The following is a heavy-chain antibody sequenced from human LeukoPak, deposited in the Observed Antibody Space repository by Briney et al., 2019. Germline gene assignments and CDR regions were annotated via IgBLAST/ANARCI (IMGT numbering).Heavy chain of an antibody. V-gene: IGHV4-31*03. J-gene: IGHJ2*01. CDR1: GGSISSGGYY. CDR3: ARLWSYYDSSGYYYEAYWYFDL. Sequence: SETLSLTCTVSGGSISSGGYYWSWIRQHPGKGLEWMGYIYYSGSTYYNPSLKSRVTISVDTSKNQFSLKLRSVTAADTAVYYCARLWSYYDSSGYYYEAYWYFDLWGRGTLVTVFS. CDR2: IYYSGST. D-gene: IGHD3-22*01.